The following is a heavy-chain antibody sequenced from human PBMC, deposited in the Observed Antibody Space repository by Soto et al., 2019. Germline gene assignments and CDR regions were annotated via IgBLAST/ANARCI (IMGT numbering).Heavy chain of an antibody. CDR1: GGSIGSGNYY. D-gene: IGHD2-15*01. V-gene: IGHV4-30-4*01. Sequence: QVQLQESGPGLVKPSQTLSLTCTVSGGSIGSGNYYWSWMRQPPGKGLEWIGDIYYSGSTYYNPSIKSRVTISVDTSKNQFSLKLTSVTAADTAVYYCARGKSGLDCSGGSCYSYYGMDVWGQGTTVTVSS. CDR3: ARGKSGLDCSGGSCYSYYGMDV. CDR2: IYYSGST. J-gene: IGHJ6*02.